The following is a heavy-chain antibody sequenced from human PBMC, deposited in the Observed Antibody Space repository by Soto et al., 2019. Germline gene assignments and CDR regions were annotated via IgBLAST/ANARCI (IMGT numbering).Heavy chain of an antibody. CDR3: AHGRYVTSFILDY. CDR1: GFSLNTPGEG. J-gene: IGHJ4*02. V-gene: IGHV2-5*01. CDR2: IYWNADT. D-gene: IGHD2-2*01. Sequence: QITLKESAPMLVKPTQTLTLTCTFAGFSLNTPGEGVGWIRQPPGKALEWLALIYWNADTRYSPSLESRLTITKDTSKNQVVLTITNMDPVDTATYYCAHGRYVTSFILDYWGQGTLVTGSS.